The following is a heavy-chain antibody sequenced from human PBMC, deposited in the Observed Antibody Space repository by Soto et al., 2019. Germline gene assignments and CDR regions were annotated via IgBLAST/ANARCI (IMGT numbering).Heavy chain of an antibody. Sequence: QVQLVESGGGVVQPGRSLRLSCAASRFTFSSYGMHWVRQAPGKGLEWVAVISYDGSNKYYADSVQGRFTISRDNSKNALDLQMNSPRAEDTAVFFYAKADHRYCSGGSCPGMAYWGQGTLVTVSS. CDR1: RFTFSSYG. CDR3: AKADHRYCSGGSCPGMAY. D-gene: IGHD2-15*01. V-gene: IGHV3-30*18. CDR2: ISYDGSNK. J-gene: IGHJ4*02.